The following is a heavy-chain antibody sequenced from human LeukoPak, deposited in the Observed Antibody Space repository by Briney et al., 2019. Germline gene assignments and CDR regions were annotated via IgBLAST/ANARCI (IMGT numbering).Heavy chain of an antibody. CDR2: VYYSGST. Sequence: SETLSLTCTVSNGSIGFYFWSWIRQPAGKGLEWIAYVYYSGSTNYNPSLKGRVSISVDTSKNQFSLKLSSVTAADTAVYYCAGGRVWLAFDSWGQGTLLTVSS. CDR3: AGGRVWLAFDS. D-gene: IGHD5-18*01. J-gene: IGHJ4*02. V-gene: IGHV4-59*01. CDR1: NGSIGFYF.